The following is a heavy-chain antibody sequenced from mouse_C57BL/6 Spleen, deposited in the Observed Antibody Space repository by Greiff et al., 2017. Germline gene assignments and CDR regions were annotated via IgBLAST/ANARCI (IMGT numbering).Heavy chain of an antibody. J-gene: IGHJ1*03. V-gene: IGHV5-6*01. CDR3: ASPWGVRGDGYFDV. Sequence: EVQLVESGGDLVKPGGSLKLSCAASGFTFSSYGMSWVRQTPDKRLEWVATISSGGSYTYYPDSVKGRFTISRDNAKNTLYLQMSSLKSEDTAMYYCASPWGVRGDGYFDVWGTGTTVTVSS. CDR1: GFTFSSYG. D-gene: IGHD3-3*01. CDR2: ISSGGSYT.